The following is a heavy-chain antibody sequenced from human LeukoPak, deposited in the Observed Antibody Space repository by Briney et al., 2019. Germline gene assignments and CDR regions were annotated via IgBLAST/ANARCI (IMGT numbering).Heavy chain of an antibody. CDR1: GGSISSYY. J-gene: IGHJ4*02. CDR2: IYYSGST. Sequence: VKPSETLSLTCTVSGGSISSYYWSWIRQPPGKGLEWIGYIYYSGSTNYNPSLKSRVTISVDTSKNQFSLKLSSVTAADTAVYYCARHSYSSGWYGGDGFDYWGQGTLVTVSS. V-gene: IGHV4-59*08. D-gene: IGHD6-19*01. CDR3: ARHSYSSGWYGGDGFDY.